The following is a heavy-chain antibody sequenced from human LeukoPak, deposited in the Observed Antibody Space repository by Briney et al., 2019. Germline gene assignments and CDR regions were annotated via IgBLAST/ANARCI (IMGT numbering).Heavy chain of an antibody. V-gene: IGHV4-4*07. D-gene: IGHD4-17*01. Sequence: PSETLSLTCTGSGGSITNYYWNWIRQPAGKGLEWIGRIFTSGSANYNPSLESRVTMSVDTSKNQFSLNLTSATAADTAVYYCASLHDYGDYGWFDPWGQGTLVTVSS. CDR2: IFTSGSA. J-gene: IGHJ5*02. CDR3: ASLHDYGDYGWFDP. CDR1: GGSITNYY.